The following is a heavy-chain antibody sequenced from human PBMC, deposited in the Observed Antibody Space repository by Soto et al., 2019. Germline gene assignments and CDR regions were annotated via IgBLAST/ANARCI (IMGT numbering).Heavy chain of an antibody. J-gene: IGHJ5*02. CDR1: GGTFSSYA. V-gene: IGHV1-69*01. D-gene: IGHD2-8*01. CDR2: IIPIFGTA. CDR3: AILTPIPPTPSLSNWFDP. Sequence: QVQLVQSGAEVKKPGSSVKVSCKASGGTFSSYAISWVRQAPGQGLEWMGGIIPIFGTANYAQKFQGRVTITADESTSTVYMELSSLRSEDTAVYYCAILTPIPPTPSLSNWFDPWGQGTLVTVSS.